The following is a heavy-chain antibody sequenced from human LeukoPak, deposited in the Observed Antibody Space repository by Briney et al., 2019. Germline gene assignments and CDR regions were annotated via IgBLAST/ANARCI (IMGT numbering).Heavy chain of an antibody. D-gene: IGHD3-22*01. V-gene: IGHV3-30*04. J-gene: IGHJ4*02. CDR2: ISYDGSNK. CDR3: ARDEWNYYDSSGYSLFDY. CDR1: GFTFSSYA. Sequence: GGSLRLSCAASGFTFSSYAMHWVRQAPGKGLEWVAVISYDGSNKYYADSVKGRFTISRDNSKNTLYLQMNSLRAEDAAVYYCARDEWNYYDSSGYSLFDYWGQGTLVTVSS.